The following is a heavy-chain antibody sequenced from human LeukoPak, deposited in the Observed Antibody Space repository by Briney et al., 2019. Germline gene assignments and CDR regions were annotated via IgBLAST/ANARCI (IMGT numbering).Heavy chain of an antibody. CDR2: IHTSGSA. CDR1: TSSINNNY. CDR3: ARVGAFQGDGFDI. Sequence: PSETLSLTCTVSTSSINNNYWSWIRQPAGKGLEWIGRIHTSGSANYNPSLWSRVTMSVDTSKNQFSLRVTSVTAADTAVYYCARVGAFQGDGFDIWGQGAMVTVSS. D-gene: IGHD3-3*02. J-gene: IGHJ3*02. V-gene: IGHV4-4*07.